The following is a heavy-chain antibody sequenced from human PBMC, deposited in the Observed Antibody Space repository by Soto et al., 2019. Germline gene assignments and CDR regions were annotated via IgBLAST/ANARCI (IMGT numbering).Heavy chain of an antibody. CDR3: AKATYYEFWSGSGPFDS. Sequence: EVQLLESGGGLVQPGGSLRLSCAASGFTFSGYAMSWVRQAPGKGLEWVSGIRGSGSSTLYSDSVKGRLTISRDSSKNSLYMQMNHLRAADTAVYYCAKATYYEFWSGSGPFDSGGQGTLVTVSS. V-gene: IGHV3-23*01. CDR2: IRGSGSST. J-gene: IGHJ4*02. CDR1: GFTFSGYA. D-gene: IGHD3-3*01.